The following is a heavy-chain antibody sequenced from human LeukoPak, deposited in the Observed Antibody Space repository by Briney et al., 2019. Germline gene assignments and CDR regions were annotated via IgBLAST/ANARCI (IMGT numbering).Heavy chain of an antibody. CDR1: GGTFSSYA. D-gene: IGHD6-13*01. CDR3: ARSPGIATAELD. CDR2: IIPIFGTA. J-gene: IGHJ4*02. Sequence: ASVKVSCKASGGTFSSYAISWVRQAPGQGLEWMGRIIPIFGTANYAQKFQGRVTITTDESTSTAYMELSSLRSEDTAVYYCARSPGIATAELDWGQGTLVTVSS. V-gene: IGHV1-69*05.